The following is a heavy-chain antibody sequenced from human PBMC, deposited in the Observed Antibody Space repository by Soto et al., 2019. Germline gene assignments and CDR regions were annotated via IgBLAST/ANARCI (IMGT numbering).Heavy chain of an antibody. V-gene: IGHV3-74*01. CDR1: GFTFSSYW. Sequence: GGSLRLSCAASGFTFSSYWMHWVRQAPGKGLVWVSRINSDGSSTSYADSVKGRFTISRDNAKNTLYLQMNSLRAEDTAVYYCARDPGVVTPWGRLTDHDAFDIWGQGTMVTVSS. CDR3: ARDPGVVTPWGRLTDHDAFDI. D-gene: IGHD3-3*01. J-gene: IGHJ3*02. CDR2: INSDGSST.